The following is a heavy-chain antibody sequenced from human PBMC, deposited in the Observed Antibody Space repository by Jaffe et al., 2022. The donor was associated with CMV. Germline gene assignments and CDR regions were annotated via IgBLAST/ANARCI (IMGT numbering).Heavy chain of an antibody. J-gene: IGHJ6*03. V-gene: IGHV4-39*01. CDR3: ARPSGSGSSTNYYYYYMDV. D-gene: IGHD3-10*01. CDR2: IYYSGST. CDR1: GGSISSSSYY. Sequence: QLQLQESGPGLVKPSETLSLTCTVSGGSISSSSYYWGWIRQPPGKGLEWIGSIYYSGSTYYNPSLKSRVTISVDTSKNQFSLKLSSVTAADTAVYYCARPSGSGSSTNYYYYYMDVWGKGTTVTVSS.